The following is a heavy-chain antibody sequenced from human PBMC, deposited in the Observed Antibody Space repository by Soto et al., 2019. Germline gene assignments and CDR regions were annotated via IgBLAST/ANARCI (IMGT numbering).Heavy chain of an antibody. J-gene: IGHJ6*03. Sequence: GGSLRLSCAASGFTFSSYAMSWVRQAPGKGLEWVSAISGSGGSTYYADSVKGRFTISRDNSKNTLYLQMNSLRAEDTAVYYCAKDHYDFWSGYFYYYYYMDVWGKGTTVTVSS. D-gene: IGHD3-3*01. CDR3: AKDHYDFWSGYFYYYYYMDV. CDR2: ISGSGGST. V-gene: IGHV3-23*01. CDR1: GFTFSSYA.